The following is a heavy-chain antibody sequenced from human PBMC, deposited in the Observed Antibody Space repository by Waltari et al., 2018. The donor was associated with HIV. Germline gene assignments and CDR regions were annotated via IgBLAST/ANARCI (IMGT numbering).Heavy chain of an antibody. CDR3: AKAYYENTAYYYDF. D-gene: IGHD3-22*01. Sequence: EVQLLESGGGLVQPGGSRRLSCAASGFAYAPYAIPWVRQSPERGLEWVAAVSGSGAKSFYADSVKGRFTISRDNSKNTVFLQMNSLRAADTAIYYCAKAYYENTAYYYDFWGRGTRVTVSS. CDR1: GFAYAPYA. J-gene: IGHJ4*02. CDR2: VSGSGAKS. V-gene: IGHV3-23*01.